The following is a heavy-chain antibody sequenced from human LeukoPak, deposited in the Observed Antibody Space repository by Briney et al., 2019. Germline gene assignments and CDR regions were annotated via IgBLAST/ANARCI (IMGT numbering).Heavy chain of an antibody. CDR3: ARGGVRYCSGGSCRASSYNWFDP. D-gene: IGHD2-15*01. CDR1: GGSIRSSYYY. V-gene: IGHV4-39*01. Sequence: PSETLSLTCTVSGGSIRSSYYYWGWIRQPPGKGLEWIGSIYDSGSTYYNPSLKSRVTISVDTSKNQFSLKLNSVTAADTAVYYCARGGVRYCSGGSCRASSYNWFDPWGQGTLVTVSS. CDR2: IYDSGST. J-gene: IGHJ5*02.